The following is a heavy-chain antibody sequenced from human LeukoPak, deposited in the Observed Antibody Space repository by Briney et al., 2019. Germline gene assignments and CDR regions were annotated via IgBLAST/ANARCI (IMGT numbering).Heavy chain of an antibody. CDR3: TRGAGGGYGSNWFDP. V-gene: IGHV4-59*01. CDR2: IYYSGST. CDR1: GGSINSYY. D-gene: IGHD2-2*03. J-gene: IGHJ5*02. Sequence: SETLSLTCTVSGGSINSYYWSWIRQPPGDGLEWIGYIYYSGSTNYNPSLKSRVTVSVDTSKNQLSLKLSSVTAADTAVYYCTRGAGGGYGSNWFDPWGQGTLVTVSS.